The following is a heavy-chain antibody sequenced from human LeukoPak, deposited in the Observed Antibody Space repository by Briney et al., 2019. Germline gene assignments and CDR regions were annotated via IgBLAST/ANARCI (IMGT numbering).Heavy chain of an antibody. CDR1: GFSFSTYE. CDR3: ARENYYYMDV. V-gene: IGHV3-48*03. CDR2: ISRSGSCT. J-gene: IGHJ6*03. Sequence: GGSLRLSCAASGFSFSTYEMNWVRQAPGKGLEWVSYISRSGSCTYYADSVKGRFTISRDNAKNSLYLQMNSLRAEDTAVYYCARENYYYMDVWGKGTTVTVSS.